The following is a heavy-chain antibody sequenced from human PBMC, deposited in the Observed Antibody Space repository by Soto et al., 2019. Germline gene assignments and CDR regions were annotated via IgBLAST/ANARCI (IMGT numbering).Heavy chain of an antibody. CDR1: GFTFTSSA. CDR3: AAEYCSSTSCYFPH. J-gene: IGHJ4*02. D-gene: IGHD2-2*01. CDR2: IVVGSGNT. V-gene: IGHV1-58*02. Sequence: ASVKVSCKASGFTFTSSAMQWVRQARGQRLEWIGWIVVGSGNTNYAQKFQERVTITRDMSTSTAYMELSSLRSEDTAVYYCAAEYCSSTSCYFPHWGQGTLVTVSS.